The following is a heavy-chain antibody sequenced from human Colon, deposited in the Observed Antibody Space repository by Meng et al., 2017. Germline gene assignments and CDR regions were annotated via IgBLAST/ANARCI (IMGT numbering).Heavy chain of an antibody. CDR2: INIGSGNT. D-gene: IGHD2-21*01. J-gene: IGHJ4*02. V-gene: IGHV1-3*04. Sequence: QVCVVHAGAEVKKPGASVKVSCKASGYTFTSHALYWLRQAPEQRPEWMGWINIGSGNTKYSQNFQGRVTFTRDTSASTAYMELNSLRSEDTAVYYCARDKGDWVLGDYWGQGTLVTVSS. CDR1: GYTFTSHA. CDR3: ARDKGDWVLGDY.